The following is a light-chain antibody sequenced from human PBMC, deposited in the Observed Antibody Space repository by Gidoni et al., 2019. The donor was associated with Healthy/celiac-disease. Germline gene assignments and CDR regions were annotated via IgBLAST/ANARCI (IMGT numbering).Light chain of an antibody. CDR2: AAS. J-gene: IGKJ4*01. CDR1: QSISSY. CDR3: QRSYSTPLT. V-gene: IGKV1-39*01. Sequence: DIQMTQSPSSLSASVGDRVTITCRASQSISSYLNWYQQKPGKAPKLLIYAASSLQSGVPSRFSGSGAGTDFTLTISSLQPEDFATYYCQRSYSTPLTFRGXAKVEIQ.